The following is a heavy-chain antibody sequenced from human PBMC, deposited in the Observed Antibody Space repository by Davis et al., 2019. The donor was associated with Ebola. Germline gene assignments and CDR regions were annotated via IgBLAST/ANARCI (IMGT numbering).Heavy chain of an antibody. J-gene: IGHJ6*02. CDR1: GFTFSSYS. Sequence: GGSLRLSCAASGFTFSSYSMNWVRQAPGKGLEWVSSISSSSSYIYYADSVKGRFTISRDNAKNSLYLQMNSLRDEDTAVYYCAKVAGYSSSWYVGYYGMDVWGQGTTVTVSS. D-gene: IGHD6-13*01. V-gene: IGHV3-21*01. CDR2: ISSSSSYI. CDR3: AKVAGYSSSWYVGYYGMDV.